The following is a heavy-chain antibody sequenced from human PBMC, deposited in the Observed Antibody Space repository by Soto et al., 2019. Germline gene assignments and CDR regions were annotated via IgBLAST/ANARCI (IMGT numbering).Heavy chain of an antibody. CDR1: GGTFSSYA. D-gene: IGHD3-10*01. Sequence: SVKISCKASGGTFSSYAISWVRQAPGQGLEWMGGIIPIFGTANYAQKFQGRVTITADESTSTAYMELSSLRSEDTAVYYCARATSLSMVIGVPHIPMDVWGEGTTVTVSS. CDR3: ARATSLSMVIGVPHIPMDV. J-gene: IGHJ6*04. V-gene: IGHV1-69*13. CDR2: IIPIFGTA.